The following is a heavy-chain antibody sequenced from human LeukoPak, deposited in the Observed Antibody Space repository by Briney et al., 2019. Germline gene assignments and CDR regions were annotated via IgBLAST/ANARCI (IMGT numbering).Heavy chain of an antibody. J-gene: IGHJ5*02. CDR1: GFTVSSNY. CDR3: ARALYSGSYYWFDP. CDR2: IYSGGTT. V-gene: IGHV3-53*01. Sequence: PGGSLRLSCAASGFTVSSNYMSWVRQAPGKGLEWVSVIYSGGTTYYADSVKGRFTISRDNSKNTLYLQMNSLRAEDTAVYYCARALYSGSYYWFDPWGQGTLVTVSP. D-gene: IGHD1-26*01.